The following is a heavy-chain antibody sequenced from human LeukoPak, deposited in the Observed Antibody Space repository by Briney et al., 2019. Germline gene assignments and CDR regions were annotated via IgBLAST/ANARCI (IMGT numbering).Heavy chain of an antibody. CDR2: IYYTERT. Sequence: SETLSLTCAVSGVSLINYYWSWIRQPPGKGLEWIGYIYYTERTSYNPSLRSRVTITLDMSRNQISLKLSSVTAADTAVYYCAKVKRYERNGVGVHDDFDVWGQGTMVIVSS. V-gene: IGHV4-59*01. D-gene: IGHD2-8*01. CDR3: AKVKRYERNGVGVHDDFDV. J-gene: IGHJ3*01. CDR1: GVSLINYY.